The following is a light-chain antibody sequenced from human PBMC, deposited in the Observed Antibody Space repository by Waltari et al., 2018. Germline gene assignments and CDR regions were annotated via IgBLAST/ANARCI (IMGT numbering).Light chain of an antibody. CDR3: AAWDDSLSGRV. J-gene: IGLJ3*02. Sequence: QSVLTQPPSASGTPGQRVTISCSGSRSNIGSNYVYWYQQLPGTAPKLLIYRNNQLTSGVPDRFSGAKSGTSASLAISGLRSEDEADYYCAAWDDSLSGRVFGGGTKVTVL. CDR2: RNN. CDR1: RSNIGSNY. V-gene: IGLV1-47*01.